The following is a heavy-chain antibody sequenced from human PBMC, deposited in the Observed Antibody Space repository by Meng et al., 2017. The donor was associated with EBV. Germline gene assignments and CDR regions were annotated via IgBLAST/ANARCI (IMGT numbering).Heavy chain of an antibody. CDR1: GYTFSSFG. Sequence: QGPLVQSGAEVKKPGASVKVSCKASGYTFSSFGISWVRQAPGQGPEWMGWISAYNGDTKYAQKFQGRVTVTTDTSTSTAYMELRSLRRDDTAVYYCARGMRNFNFWGQGTLVTVSS. CDR2: ISAYNGDT. J-gene: IGHJ4*02. V-gene: IGHV1-18*01. CDR3: ARGMRNFNF.